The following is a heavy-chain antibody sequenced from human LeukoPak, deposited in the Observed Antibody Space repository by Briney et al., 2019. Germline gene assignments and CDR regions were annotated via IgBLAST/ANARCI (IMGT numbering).Heavy chain of an antibody. J-gene: IGHJ4*02. CDR2: IRQDGSEK. CDR1: GFTFSSYW. CDR3: ARRSGWYTGYYFDY. D-gene: IGHD6-19*01. V-gene: IGHV3-7*03. Sequence: GGSLRLSCAASGFTFSSYWMSWVRQAPGKGLEWVANIRQDGSEKYYVDSVKGRFTISRDNAKNSLYLQMNSLRAEDTAVYYCARRSGWYTGYYFDYWGQGTLVTVSS.